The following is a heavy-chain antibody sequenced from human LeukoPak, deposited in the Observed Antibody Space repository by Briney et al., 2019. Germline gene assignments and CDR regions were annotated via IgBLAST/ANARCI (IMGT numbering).Heavy chain of an antibody. CDR2: IEQVGSEI. D-gene: IGHD1-14*01. J-gene: IGHJ6*03. CDR3: ARDVGNPNYYYYYYMDV. Sequence: GSLRLSCAASGLTFSIHWMNWVRQAPGKGLEWVANIEQVGSEIYYVDSVKGRFTISRDNAKNSLYLQMNSLRAEDTAVYYCARDVGNPNYYYYYYMDVWGKGTTVTVSS. V-gene: IGHV3-7*01. CDR1: GLTFSIHW.